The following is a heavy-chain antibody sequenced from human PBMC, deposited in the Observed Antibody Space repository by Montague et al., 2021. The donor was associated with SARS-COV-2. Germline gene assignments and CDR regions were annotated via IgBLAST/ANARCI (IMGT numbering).Heavy chain of an antibody. Sequence: SETLSLTCTVSGGSISSYYWSWIRPPPGRGLEWIGYIYYSGSTNNNPSLKSRVTISVDTSKNQFSLKLSSVTAADTAVYYCARTPGQIAGDAFDIWGQGTMVTVSS. V-gene: IGHV4-59*01. J-gene: IGHJ3*02. CDR1: GGSISSYY. D-gene: IGHD2-21*01. CDR2: IYYSGST. CDR3: ARTPGQIAGDAFDI.